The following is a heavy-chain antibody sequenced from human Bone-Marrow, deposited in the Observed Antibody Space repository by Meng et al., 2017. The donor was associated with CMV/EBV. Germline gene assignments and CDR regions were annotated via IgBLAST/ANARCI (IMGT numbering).Heavy chain of an antibody. CDR3: ARGHLSRHFDSLGDI. D-gene: IGHD3-3*01. Sequence: ASVKVSCKASGYTFSNYGIGWVRRAPGKWLEWMGWISPYNGKTKYAEKVQDRVTMTIDTSTTTAYMELRDLRSDDTAVYYCARGHLSRHFDSLGDIWGQGTVVTVSS. J-gene: IGHJ3*02. CDR2: ISPYNGKT. CDR1: GYTFSNYG. V-gene: IGHV1-18*01.